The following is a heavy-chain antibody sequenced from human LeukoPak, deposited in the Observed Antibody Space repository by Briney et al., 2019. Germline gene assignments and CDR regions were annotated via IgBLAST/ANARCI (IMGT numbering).Heavy chain of an antibody. Sequence: GGSLRLSCAASGFTFSTYWMTWVRQAPGKGLEWVANIKQDGSEKYYVDSVKGRFTISRDNAKNSLYLQMNSLRAEDTAVYYCARDTRHYYESSRYIRIEGSQDFDYWGQGTLVTVSS. CDR3: ARDTRHYYESSRYIRIEGSQDFDY. V-gene: IGHV3-7*01. D-gene: IGHD3-22*01. CDR2: IKQDGSEK. CDR1: GFTFSTYW. J-gene: IGHJ4*02.